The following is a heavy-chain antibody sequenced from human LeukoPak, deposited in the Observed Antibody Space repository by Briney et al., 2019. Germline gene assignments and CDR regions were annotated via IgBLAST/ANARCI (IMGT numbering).Heavy chain of an antibody. Sequence: SATLSFSCTVSGGSISSSSYYWGWIRQPPGKGLEWIGSIYYSGSTYYNPSLKSRVTISVDTSKNQFYLKLSSVTAADTAVYYCARIDYYDSSGYYYDYWGQGTLVTVSS. CDR2: IYYSGST. J-gene: IGHJ4*02. CDR3: ARIDYYDSSGYYYDY. V-gene: IGHV4-39*07. D-gene: IGHD3-22*01. CDR1: GGSISSSSYY.